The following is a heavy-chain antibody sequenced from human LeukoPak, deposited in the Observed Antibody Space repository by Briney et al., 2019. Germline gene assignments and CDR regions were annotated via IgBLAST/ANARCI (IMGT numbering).Heavy chain of an antibody. CDR3: ARGRIVVVVAQGAADAFDI. D-gene: IGHD2-15*01. Sequence: SVKVSCKASGGTFSSYAISWVRQAPGQGLEWMGGIIPIFGTANYAQKFQGRVTITADKSTSTAYMELSGLRSEDTAVYYCARGRIVVVVAQGAADAFDIWGQGTMVTVSS. CDR2: IIPIFGTA. J-gene: IGHJ3*02. CDR1: GGTFSSYA. V-gene: IGHV1-69*06.